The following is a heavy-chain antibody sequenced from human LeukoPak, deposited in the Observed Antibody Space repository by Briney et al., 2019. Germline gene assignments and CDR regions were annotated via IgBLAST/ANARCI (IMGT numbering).Heavy chain of an antibody. CDR2: ISQSGST. J-gene: IGHJ4*02. V-gene: IGHV4-38-2*01. Sequence: SETLSLTCAVSVYYISSGYQRAWIRQPPGKGPEWIASISQSGSTYYNPSLKSRVTISVDTSKNKFSLNLNFVTAADTSVYYCVKIVGVARSHAYDSIVDWGQGTLVTVSS. CDR3: VKIVGVARSHAYDSIVD. D-gene: IGHD3-16*01. CDR1: VYYISSGYQ.